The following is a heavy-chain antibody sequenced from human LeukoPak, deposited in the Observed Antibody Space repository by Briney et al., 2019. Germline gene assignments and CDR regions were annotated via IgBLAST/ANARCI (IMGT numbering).Heavy chain of an antibody. J-gene: IGHJ4*02. CDR2: VWCDGSNI. D-gene: IGHD1-26*01. V-gene: IGHV3-33*01. Sequence: GRSLRLSCAASGFTFSTYGMHWVRQAPGKGLEWVAVVWCDGSNIHYVDSVKGRFTISRDNSKSTLYLQMNSLTAEDTAVYYCARGGYSGTYYFDYWGQGTLVTVSS. CDR1: GFTFSTYG. CDR3: ARGGYSGTYYFDY.